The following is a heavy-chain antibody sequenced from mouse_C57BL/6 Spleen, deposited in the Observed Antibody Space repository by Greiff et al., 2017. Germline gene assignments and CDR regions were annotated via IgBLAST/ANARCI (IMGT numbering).Heavy chain of an antibody. J-gene: IGHJ2*01. CDR1: GYAFSSYW. V-gene: IGHV1-80*01. D-gene: IGHD2-13*01. Sequence: QVQLQQSGAELVKPGASVKISCKASGYAFSSYWMNWVKQRPGKGLEWIGQIYPGDGDTNYNGKFKGKATLTADKSSSTAYMQLSSLTSEDAAVYFCARLGLQTDFDYWGQGTTLTVSS. CDR3: ARLGLQTDFDY. CDR2: IYPGDGDT.